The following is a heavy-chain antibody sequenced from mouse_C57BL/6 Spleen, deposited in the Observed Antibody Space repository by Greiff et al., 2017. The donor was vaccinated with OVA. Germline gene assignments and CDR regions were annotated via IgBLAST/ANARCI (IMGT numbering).Heavy chain of an antibody. V-gene: IGHV2-2*01. D-gene: IGHD2-2*01. CDR2: IWSGGST. CDR1: GFSLTSYG. J-gene: IGHJ4*01. CDR3: ARKSYYGYDGYAMDY. Sequence: VKLMESGPGLVQPSQSLSITCTVSGFSLTSYGVHWVRQSPGKGLEWLGVIWSGGSTDYNAAFISRLSISKDNSKSQVFFKMNSLQADDTAIYYCARKSYYGYDGYAMDYWGQGTSVTVSS.